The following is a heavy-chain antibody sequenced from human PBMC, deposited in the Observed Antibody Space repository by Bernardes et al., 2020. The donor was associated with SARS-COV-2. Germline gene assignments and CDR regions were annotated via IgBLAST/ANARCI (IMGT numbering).Heavy chain of an antibody. J-gene: IGHJ6*02. CDR2: ISASSNYI. D-gene: IGHD1-1*01. Sequence: GGSLSLSCAASGFTFSHYYMNWVRPAPGKGLEWVSSISASSNYIYYADSVKGRFTISRDNAKNSLFLQMNSLRAEDTAVYYCARDRFNWNDLFDYYYYGMDVWGLGTTVTVS. V-gene: IGHV3-21*01. CDR3: ARDRFNWNDLFDYYYYGMDV. CDR1: GFTFSHYY.